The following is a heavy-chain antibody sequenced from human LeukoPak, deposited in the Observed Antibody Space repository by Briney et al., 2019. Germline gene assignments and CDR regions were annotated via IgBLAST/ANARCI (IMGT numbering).Heavy chain of an antibody. CDR1: GGTFSSYA. CDR3: ARGKGVYFNYYYYYMDV. Sequence: SVKVSCKASGGTFSSYAISWVRQAPGRGLEWMGGIIPIFGTANYAQKFQGRVTITADKSTSTAYMELSSLRSEDTAVYYCARGKGVYFNYYYYYMDVWGKGTTVTVSS. J-gene: IGHJ6*03. D-gene: IGHD2/OR15-2a*01. CDR2: IIPIFGTA. V-gene: IGHV1-69*06.